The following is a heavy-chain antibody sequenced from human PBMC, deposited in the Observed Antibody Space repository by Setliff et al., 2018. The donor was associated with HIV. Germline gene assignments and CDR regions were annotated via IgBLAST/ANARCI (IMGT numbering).Heavy chain of an antibody. CDR1: GGSISSGSYY. D-gene: IGHD3-16*01. CDR3: ARGGAVSADFDS. Sequence: SETLSLTCTVSGGSISSGSYYWSWIRQPAGKGLEWIGRIYTSGSTFYKPSLKSRLTISVDTSKNQFSLRLNSVTAADTAVYFCARGGAVSADFDSWGQGTLVTVSS. J-gene: IGHJ4*02. CDR2: IYTSGST. V-gene: IGHV4-61*02.